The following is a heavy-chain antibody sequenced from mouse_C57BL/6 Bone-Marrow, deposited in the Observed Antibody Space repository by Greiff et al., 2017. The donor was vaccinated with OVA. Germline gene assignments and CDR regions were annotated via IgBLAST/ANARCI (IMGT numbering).Heavy chain of an antibody. CDR3: ARSNWDPYYYAMDY. CDR1: GFTFSDYG. V-gene: IGHV5-15*01. D-gene: IGHD4-1*01. J-gene: IGHJ4*01. CDR2: ISNLAYSI. Sequence: EVKLVESGGGLVQPGGSLKLSCAASGFTFSDYGMAWVRQAPRKGPEWVAFISNLAYSIYYADTVTGRFTISRENAKNTLYLEMSSLRSEDTAMYYCARSNWDPYYYAMDYWGQGTSVTVSS.